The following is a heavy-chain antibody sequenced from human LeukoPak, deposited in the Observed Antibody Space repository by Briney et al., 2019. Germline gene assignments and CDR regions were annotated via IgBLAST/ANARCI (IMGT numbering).Heavy chain of an antibody. CDR2: ISSDGSKK. D-gene: IGHD3-10*01. CDR1: GFTFSSYA. J-gene: IGHJ5*02. Sequence: GESLRLSCAASGFTFSSYAMHWVRQAPGKGLEWVAVISSDGSKKDYADSVKGRFSISRDNSKNTLYLQMNRLRADDTAVYYCARDRSQEFDPWGQGTLVTVSS. V-gene: IGHV3-30*04. CDR3: ARDRSQEFDP.